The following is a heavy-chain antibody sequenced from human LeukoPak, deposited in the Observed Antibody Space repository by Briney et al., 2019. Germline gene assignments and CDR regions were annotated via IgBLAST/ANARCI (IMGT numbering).Heavy chain of an antibody. CDR2: IYTSGST. CDR3: ARALYSNYGYYYYYMDV. Sequence: PSETLSLTCTVSGGSISSYYWSWIRQPAGKGLEWIGRIYTSGSTNYNPSLKSRVTISVDTSKNQFSLKLSSVTAADTAVYYCARALYSNYGYYYYYMDVWGKGTTVTVSS. V-gene: IGHV4-4*07. D-gene: IGHD4-11*01. CDR1: GGSISSYY. J-gene: IGHJ6*03.